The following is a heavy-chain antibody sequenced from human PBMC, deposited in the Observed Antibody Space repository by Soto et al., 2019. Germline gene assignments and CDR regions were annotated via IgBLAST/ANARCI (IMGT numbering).Heavy chain of an antibody. V-gene: IGHV3-30*18. Sequence: GSLRLSCAASGFTFSSYGMHWVRQAPGKGLEWVAVISYDGSNKYYADSVKGRFTISRDNSKNTLYLQMNSLRAEDTAVYYCAKEVGRITIFGVVITGHAFDYWGQGTLVTVSS. CDR2: ISYDGSNK. J-gene: IGHJ4*02. CDR1: GFTFSSYG. D-gene: IGHD3-3*01. CDR3: AKEVGRITIFGVVITGHAFDY.